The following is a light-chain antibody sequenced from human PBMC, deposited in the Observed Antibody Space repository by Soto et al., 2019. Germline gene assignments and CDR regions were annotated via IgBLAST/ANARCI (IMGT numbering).Light chain of an antibody. CDR1: KNDIGVYDF. CDR2: EVV. Sequence: QSVLTQPPSASGSPGQSVTIPCTGTKNDIGVYDFVSWYQHHPGKAPRLIIYEVVQRPSGVPDRFSGSKSGNTASLTVSGLQAADEADYFCKSYAGSNTYAFGSGTKVTAL. J-gene: IGLJ1*01. CDR3: KSYAGSNTYA. V-gene: IGLV2-8*01.